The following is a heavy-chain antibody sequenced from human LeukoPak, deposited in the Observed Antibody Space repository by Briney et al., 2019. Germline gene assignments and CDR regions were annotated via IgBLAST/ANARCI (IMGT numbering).Heavy chain of an antibody. D-gene: IGHD2-8*02. CDR1: GASIRSYY. CDR2: IYHTGST. CDR3: STDSPTGFDH. J-gene: IGHJ4*02. Sequence: SETLSLTCTVSGASIRSYYWSWTRQTPGKGLEWIGYIYHTGSTKYNPSLKSPVTISIDTSKNHFSLTLTSVTAADTAVYYCSTDSPTGFDHWGQGALVTVSS. V-gene: IGHV4-59*01.